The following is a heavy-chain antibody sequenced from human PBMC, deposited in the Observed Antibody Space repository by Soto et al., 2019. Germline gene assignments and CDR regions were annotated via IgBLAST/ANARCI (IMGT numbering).Heavy chain of an antibody. Sequence: QVQLVQSGAEVKKPGSSVKVSCKASGGTFSSYAISWVRQAPGQGLEWMGGIIPIFGTANYAQKFQGRVTNTADEFTGTAYMELGSLRSEDTAVYYCARDSRYCSGGSCYFLPGIDYWGQGTLVTVSS. D-gene: IGHD2-15*01. J-gene: IGHJ4*02. CDR3: ARDSRYCSGGSCYFLPGIDY. CDR1: GGTFSSYA. CDR2: IIPIFGTA. V-gene: IGHV1-69*12.